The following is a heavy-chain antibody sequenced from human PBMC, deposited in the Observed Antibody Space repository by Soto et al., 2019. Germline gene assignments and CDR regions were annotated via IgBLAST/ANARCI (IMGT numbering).Heavy chain of an antibody. V-gene: IGHV3-23*01. D-gene: IGHD3-22*01. Sequence: EVQLLESGGGLRQPGGSLRLSCVASGYNFNKYAVSWVRQAPGKGLEWVSAIGTSGDNTYYTDSVKGRFTISRDNSKNMLYLQMDRLTAEDTAVYYCARRAYYFDDTGSHAFDIWGQGTRVTVSS. CDR1: GYNFNKYA. J-gene: IGHJ3*02. CDR3: ARRAYYFDDTGSHAFDI. CDR2: IGTSGDNT.